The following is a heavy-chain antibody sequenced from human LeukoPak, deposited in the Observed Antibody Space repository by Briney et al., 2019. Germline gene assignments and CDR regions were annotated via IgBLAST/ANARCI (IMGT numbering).Heavy chain of an antibody. CDR2: IRSSGSNM. V-gene: IGHV3-48*03. J-gene: IGHJ3*02. Sequence: GGSLRLSCAASGFTVRSYEMSWLRQAPGKGVEWIGYIRSSGSNMYYADSVRGRFSISRDNAKDSLYLQMNSLRAEDTAIYYCARDGLSRDQAFDAFDIWGQGTMVTVSS. CDR1: GFTVRSYE. D-gene: IGHD2-21*01. CDR3: ARDGLSRDQAFDAFDI.